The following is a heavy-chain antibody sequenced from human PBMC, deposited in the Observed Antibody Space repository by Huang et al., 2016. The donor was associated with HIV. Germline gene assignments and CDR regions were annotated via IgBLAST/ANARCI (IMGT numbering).Heavy chain of an antibody. V-gene: IGHV1-3*01. CDR1: GYTFSSHA. CDR3: ARDPLDIRRHFDF. CDR2: INGGNGDT. J-gene: IGHJ4*02. Sequence: QVQLVQSGAEVKKPGTSVKVSCRTFGYTFSSHALHWLRQAPGQRPEWMGCINGGNGDTKYSQKFQGRVTITRDSSANIGYMELNSLLSEDTAVYYCARDPLDIRRHFDFWGQGSLVTVSS. D-gene: IGHD3-3*01.